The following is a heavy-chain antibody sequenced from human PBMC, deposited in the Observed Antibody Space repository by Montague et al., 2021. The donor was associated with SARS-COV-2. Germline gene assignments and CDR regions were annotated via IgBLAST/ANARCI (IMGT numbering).Heavy chain of an antibody. CDR1: GDSVSTNSTT. D-gene: IGHD6-13*01. CDR2: TYFRSKWYN. CDR3: GRVFAPAGTFDF. J-gene: IGHJ4*02. V-gene: IGHV6-1*01. Sequence: CAISGDSVSTNSTTWNWVRQSPSGDLEWLGRTYFRSKWYNDYAVSLKRGITIHPDTSKNQFSLQLKSVTPQDTAIYFCGRVFAPAGTFDFWGQGTLPTVSS.